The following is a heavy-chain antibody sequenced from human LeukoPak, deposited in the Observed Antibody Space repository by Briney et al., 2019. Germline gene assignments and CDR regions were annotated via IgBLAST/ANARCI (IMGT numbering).Heavy chain of an antibody. CDR2: ITPVIDVS. CDR1: GGSLNSHI. CDR3: ARVNLRGSQYNWFDP. J-gene: IGHJ5*02. V-gene: IGHV1-69*02. Sequence: SVKVSCKASGGSLNSHIFTWVRQAPGQGLEWMGKITPVIDVSKYAQKFQGRLTITADKSTATVYMELSGLKSDDTAVYYCARVNLRGSQYNWFDPWGQGTLVTVS. D-gene: IGHD1-26*01.